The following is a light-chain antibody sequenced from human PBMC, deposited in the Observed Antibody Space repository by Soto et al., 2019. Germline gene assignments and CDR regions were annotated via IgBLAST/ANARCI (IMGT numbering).Light chain of an antibody. J-gene: IGKJ1*01. Sequence: EIVLTQSPGTLSLSPGERATLSCRASQSVNSSYLTWYQQKPGQAPRLLIYGASSRATGVPDRFSGSGSGTDFTLTISRLQPEDLAVYYCQQYCSSPWTFGQGTKVEIK. CDR1: QSVNSSY. CDR2: GAS. CDR3: QQYCSSPWT. V-gene: IGKV3-20*01.